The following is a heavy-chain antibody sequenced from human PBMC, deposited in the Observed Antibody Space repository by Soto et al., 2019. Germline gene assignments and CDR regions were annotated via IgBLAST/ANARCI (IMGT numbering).Heavy chain of an antibody. V-gene: IGHV1-18*01. D-gene: IGHD3-10*01. Sequence: QVQLVQSGAEVKKPGASVKVSCKASGYPFSSIGISWVRQAPGQGLEWMGWISPYNRNTDYAQRLQGRVTMTTDTSTSTAYMELRSLRSDDTAVYFCARDLDGSGNYYTDYWGQGTLVTVSS. CDR1: GYPFSSIG. J-gene: IGHJ4*02. CDR3: ARDLDGSGNYYTDY. CDR2: ISPYNRNT.